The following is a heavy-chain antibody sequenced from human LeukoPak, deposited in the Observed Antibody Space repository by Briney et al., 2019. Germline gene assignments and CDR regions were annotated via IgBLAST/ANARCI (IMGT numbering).Heavy chain of an antibody. CDR1: GYAFTGYY. J-gene: IGHJ4*02. CDR3: ASSTLLGEFYFDY. V-gene: IGHV1-2*02. Sequence: ASVKVSCKTSGYAFTGYYIHWVRQAPGQGLEWMGWINPNSGGANYAQKFQGRDTMTRDTSISTAYMELSSLRSDDTAVYYCASSTLLGEFYFDYWGQGTLVTVSS. D-gene: IGHD3-10*01. CDR2: INPNSGGA.